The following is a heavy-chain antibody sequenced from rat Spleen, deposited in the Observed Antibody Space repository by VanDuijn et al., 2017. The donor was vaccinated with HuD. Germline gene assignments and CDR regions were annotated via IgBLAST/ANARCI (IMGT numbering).Heavy chain of an antibody. D-gene: IGHD5-1*01. V-gene: IGHV5-25*01. CDR1: GFTFSDYY. J-gene: IGHJ2*01. CDR2: ISYDGGNT. Sequence: EVQLVESGGGLVQPGRSMKLSCAALGFTFSDYYMAWVRQAPTKGLEWVASISYDGGNTYYRDSVKGRFTISRDNAKSTLYLQMDSLRSEDTATYYCARHGLGEDYWGQGVMVTVSS. CDR3: ARHGLGEDY.